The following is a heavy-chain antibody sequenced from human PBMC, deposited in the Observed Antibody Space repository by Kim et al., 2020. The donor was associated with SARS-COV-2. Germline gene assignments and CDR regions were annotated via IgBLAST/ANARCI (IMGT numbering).Heavy chain of an antibody. J-gene: IGHJ4*02. V-gene: IGHV3-53*01. Sequence: DSVKGRFTISRDNSKNTRYLQMNSLRAEDTAVYYCARGGGIAAAGTLGYWGQGTLVTVSS. D-gene: IGHD6-13*01. CDR3: ARGGGIAAAGTLGY.